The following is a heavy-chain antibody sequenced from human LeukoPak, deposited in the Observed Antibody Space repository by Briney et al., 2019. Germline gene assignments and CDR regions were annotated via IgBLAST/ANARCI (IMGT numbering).Heavy chain of an antibody. Sequence: PSETLSLTCTVSGGSISSGDYYWSWIRQPPGKGLEWIGYIYSSGSTYYNPSLKSRVTISVDTPKNQFSLKLSSVTAADTAVYYCARGHGFFDYWGQGTLVTVSS. J-gene: IGHJ4*02. CDR1: GGSISSGDYY. CDR2: IYSSGST. V-gene: IGHV4-30-4*01. CDR3: ARGHGFFDY.